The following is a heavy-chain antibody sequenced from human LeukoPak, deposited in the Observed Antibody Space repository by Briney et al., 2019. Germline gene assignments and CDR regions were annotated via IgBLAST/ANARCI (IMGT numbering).Heavy chain of an antibody. CDR1: GLPIADFA. Sequence: GGSLRLSCVASGLPIADFAMHWVRQAPGKGLEWVSLISGDGVSTFYADSVKGRFSISRDNSKNSLTLEMNSLRTEDTAMYYCARESGKFDYWGQGTLVAVSS. J-gene: IGHJ4*02. V-gene: IGHV3-43*02. CDR3: ARESGKFDY. CDR2: ISGDGVST.